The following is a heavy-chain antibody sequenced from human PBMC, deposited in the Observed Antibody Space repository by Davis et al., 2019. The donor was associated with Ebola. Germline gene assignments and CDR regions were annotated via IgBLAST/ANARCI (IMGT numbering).Heavy chain of an antibody. V-gene: IGHV3-30*02. CDR3: AKDLRQWLVHGDWFDP. J-gene: IGHJ5*02. CDR1: GFTFSSYG. Sequence: GESLKISCAAPGFTFSSYGMHWVRQAPGKGLEWVAFIRYDGSNKYYADSVKGRFTISRDNSKNTLYLQMNSLRAEDTAVYYCAKDLRQWLVHGDWFDPWGQGTLVTVSS. CDR2: IRYDGSNK. D-gene: IGHD6-19*01.